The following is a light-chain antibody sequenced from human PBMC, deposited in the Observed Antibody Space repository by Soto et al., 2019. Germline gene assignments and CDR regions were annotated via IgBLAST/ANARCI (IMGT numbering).Light chain of an antibody. CDR1: LNINSY. Sequence: DIQMTQSPSSLSASVGDRVTITCRAHLNINSYLNWYQQKPGKAPKLLIYAASSLLSGVPSRFSGSGSGTDFTLTISTLQPEDFATYYCQQSYSTPWTFGQGTKVEIK. CDR3: QQSYSTPWT. CDR2: AAS. J-gene: IGKJ1*01. V-gene: IGKV1-39*01.